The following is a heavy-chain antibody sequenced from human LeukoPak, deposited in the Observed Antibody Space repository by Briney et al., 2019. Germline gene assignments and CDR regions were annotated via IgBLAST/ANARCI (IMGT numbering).Heavy chain of an antibody. CDR1: GGSFSGYY. V-gene: IGHV4-59*01. D-gene: IGHD3-3*01. CDR2: IYYSGST. CDR3: ARWIFGHLYMDV. Sequence: PSETLSLTCAVYGGSFSGYYWSWTRQPPGKGLEWIGYIYYSGSTNYNPPLKSRVTISVDTSKNQFSLKLSSVTAADTAVYYCARWIFGHLYMDVWGKGTTVTVSS. J-gene: IGHJ6*03.